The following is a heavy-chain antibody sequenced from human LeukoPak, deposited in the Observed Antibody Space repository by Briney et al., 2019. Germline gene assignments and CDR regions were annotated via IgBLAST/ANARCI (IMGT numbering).Heavy chain of an antibody. J-gene: IGHJ6*02. D-gene: IGHD3-10*01. CDR2: IIPIFGTA. CDR3: ASRITMVRGVHPPLDV. Sequence: ASVKVPCKASGGTFSSYAISWVRQAPGQGLEWMGGIIPIFGTANYAQKFQGRVTITADESTSTAYMELSSLRSEDTAVYYCASRITMVRGVHPPLDVWGQGTTVTVSS. V-gene: IGHV1-69*13. CDR1: GGTFSSYA.